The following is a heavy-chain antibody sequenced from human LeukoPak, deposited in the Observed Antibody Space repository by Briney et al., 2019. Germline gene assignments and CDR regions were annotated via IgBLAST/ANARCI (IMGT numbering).Heavy chain of an antibody. D-gene: IGHD6-13*01. CDR3: ARGIRYSSSWYDWVDY. J-gene: IGHJ4*02. CDR2: ISSSSSYI. CDR1: GFTFSSYS. Sequence: PGGSLRLSCAASGFTFSSYSMNWVREAPGKGLEWVSSISSSSSYIYYADSVKGRFTISRDNAKNSLYLQMNSLRAEDTAVYYCARGIRYSSSWYDWVDYWGQGTLVTVSS. V-gene: IGHV3-21*01.